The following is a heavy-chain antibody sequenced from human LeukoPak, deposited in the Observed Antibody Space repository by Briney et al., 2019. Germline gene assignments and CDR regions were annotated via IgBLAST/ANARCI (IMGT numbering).Heavy chain of an antibody. CDR2: INSDGSST. V-gene: IGHV3-74*01. CDR3: SRDLGSGWYSDY. CDR1: RFTFSSYW. J-gene: IGHJ4*02. D-gene: IGHD6-19*01. Sequence: GGSLSLSRAASRFTFSSYWMHWVRQARGKGLVGVSRINSDGSSTSYADSVKSRFTISRDNAENTLYLQMNSLRAEDTALYYCSRDLGSGWYSDYWGQGTLVTVSS.